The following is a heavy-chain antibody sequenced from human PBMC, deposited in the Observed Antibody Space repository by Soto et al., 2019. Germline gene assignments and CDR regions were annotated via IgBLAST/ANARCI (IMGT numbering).Heavy chain of an antibody. Sequence: SETLSLTCTVSGGSISSGDYYWSWIRQPPGKGLEWIGYIYYSGSTYYNPSPKSRVTISVDTSKNRFSLKLSSVTAADTAVYYCARDFHDSSGYQFDYWGQGTLVTV. CDR1: GGSISSGDYY. D-gene: IGHD3-22*01. CDR2: IYYSGST. CDR3: ARDFHDSSGYQFDY. V-gene: IGHV4-30-4*01. J-gene: IGHJ4*02.